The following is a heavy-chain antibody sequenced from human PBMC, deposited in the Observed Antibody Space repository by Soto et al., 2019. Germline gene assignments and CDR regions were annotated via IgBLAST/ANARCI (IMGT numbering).Heavy chain of an antibody. CDR1: GYTFTTYP. J-gene: IGHJ4*02. CDR2: INTDNGNT. V-gene: IGHV1-3*04. CDR3: ARNSGSTILGVVTPMSQYHLEY. Sequence: GASVKVSCKTSGYTFTTYPIHWVRQAPGQRPEWMGWINTDNGNTKYSQNFQGRVTFTRDTSANTAYMDLSSLRSEDTAVYYCARNSGSTILGVVTPMSQYHLEYWGQGTLVTVSS. D-gene: IGHD3-3*01.